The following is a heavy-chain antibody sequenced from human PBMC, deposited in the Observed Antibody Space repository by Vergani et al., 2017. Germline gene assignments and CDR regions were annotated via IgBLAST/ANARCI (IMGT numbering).Heavy chain of an antibody. CDR3: AKEEAKWLGAFDI. D-gene: IGHD6-19*01. CDR2: ISYDGSNK. J-gene: IGHJ3*02. V-gene: IGHV3-30*18. CDR1: GFTFSSYG. Sequence: QVQLVESGGGVVQPGRSLRLSCAASGFTFSSYGMHWVRQAPGKGLEWVAVISYDGSNKYYADSVKGRFTISRDNSKNTLYLQMNSLRAEDTAVYYCAKEEAKWLGAFDIWGQGTMVTVSS.